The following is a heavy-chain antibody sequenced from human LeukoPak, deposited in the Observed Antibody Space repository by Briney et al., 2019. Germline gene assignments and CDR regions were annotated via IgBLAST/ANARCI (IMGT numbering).Heavy chain of an antibody. D-gene: IGHD3-22*01. CDR2: IIPIFGIA. J-gene: IGHJ4*02. V-gene: IGHV1-69*04. CDR3: ASYRYDRGRRGYYYFDY. Sequence: HEASVKVSCKASGGTFSSCAISWVRQAPGQGLEWMGRIIPIFGIANYAQKFQGRVTITADKSTSTAYMELSSLRSEDTAVYYCASYRYDRGRRGYYYFDYWGQGTLVTVSS. CDR1: GGTFSSCA.